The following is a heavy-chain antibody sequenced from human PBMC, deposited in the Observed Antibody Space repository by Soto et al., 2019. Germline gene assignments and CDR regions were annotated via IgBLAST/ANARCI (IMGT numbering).Heavy chain of an antibody. J-gene: IGHJ4*02. CDR2: IIPILGIA. Sequence: QVQLVQSGAEVKKPGSSVKVSCKASGGTFSSYTISWVRQAPGQGLEWMGRIIPILGIANYAQKFQGRVTITADKSTSSAYMELSSLRSEDTAVYYCARAPFTSIAARPTYWGQGTLVTVSS. CDR1: GGTFSSYT. V-gene: IGHV1-69*02. CDR3: ARAPFTSIAARPTY. D-gene: IGHD6-6*01.